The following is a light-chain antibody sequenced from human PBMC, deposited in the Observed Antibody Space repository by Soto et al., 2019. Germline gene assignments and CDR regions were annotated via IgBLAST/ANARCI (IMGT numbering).Light chain of an antibody. CDR2: DAS. Sequence: IVLTQSPATLSLSPGERATLSCRASKTIDNTLAGYQRNPGKDNRLLSDDASTRATGVPARVSGIGSWTEFTLTISSLQSEDFAVYYCQHYNYWPYTFGQGTKV. V-gene: IGKV3-15*01. CDR1: KTIDNT. CDR3: QHYNYWPYT. J-gene: IGKJ2*01.